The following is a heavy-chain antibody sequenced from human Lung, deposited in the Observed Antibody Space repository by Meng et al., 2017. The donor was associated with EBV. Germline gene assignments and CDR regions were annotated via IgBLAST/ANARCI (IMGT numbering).Heavy chain of an antibody. CDR2: IYNSGST. J-gene: IGHJ4*02. D-gene: IGHD2-21*01. Sequence: QEVPCHALVNPLEPLALPSTVSGGSISSVDYYWIWIRHPPGKGLEWIGYIYNSGSTYYNPALKSRVTISVDTSKNQFSLKLRFVTAADTAVYYCAREGRSHQVGVSVYWGQGNLVTVSS. CDR1: GGSISSVDYY. V-gene: IGHV4-30-4*01. CDR3: AREGRSHQVGVSVY.